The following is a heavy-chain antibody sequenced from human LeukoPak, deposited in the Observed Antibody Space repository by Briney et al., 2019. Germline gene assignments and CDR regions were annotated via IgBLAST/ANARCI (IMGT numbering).Heavy chain of an antibody. CDR1: GGTFSSYA. Sequence: SVKVSCTASGGTFSSYAISWVRQAPGQGLEWMGGIIPIFGTANYAQKFQGRVTITADESTSTAYMELSSLRSEDTAVYYCAVTLGGDPNWFDPWGQGTLVTVSS. V-gene: IGHV1-69*13. CDR3: AVTLGGDPNWFDP. J-gene: IGHJ5*02. CDR2: IIPIFGTA. D-gene: IGHD2-21*02.